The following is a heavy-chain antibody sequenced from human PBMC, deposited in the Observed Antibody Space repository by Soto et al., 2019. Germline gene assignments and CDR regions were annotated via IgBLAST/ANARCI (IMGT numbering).Heavy chain of an antibody. D-gene: IGHD1-1*01. CDR1: GYTFTSYG. CDR2: IRAYNGNT. CDR3: ARDLPTTDV. J-gene: IGHJ6*02. V-gene: IGHV1-18*01. Sequence: QVQLVQSGAEVKKPGASVKVSCKASGYTFTSYGISWVRQAPGQGLEWMGWIRAYNGNTNYAQKLQGRVTMTTDTTTITASIGLRNLRSNNTAVYYCARDLPTTDVFGLGTTVTVSS.